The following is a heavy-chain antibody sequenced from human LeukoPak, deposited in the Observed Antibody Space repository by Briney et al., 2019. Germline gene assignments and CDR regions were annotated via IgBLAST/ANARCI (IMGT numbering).Heavy chain of an antibody. CDR1: GFTFSGYE. CDR2: ISSSGSTI. Sequence: GGSLRLSCAASGFTFSGYEMNWVRQAPGKGLEWVSYISSSGSTIYYADSVKGRFTISRDNAKNSLSLQMNSLRAEDTAVYYCASAYYYGPGSYYQGRAFDIWGQGTMVTVSS. CDR3: ASAYYYGPGSYYQGRAFDI. V-gene: IGHV3-48*03. J-gene: IGHJ3*02. D-gene: IGHD3-10*01.